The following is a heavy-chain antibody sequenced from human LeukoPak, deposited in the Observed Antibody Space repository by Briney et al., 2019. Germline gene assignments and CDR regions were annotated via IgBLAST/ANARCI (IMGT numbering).Heavy chain of an antibody. Sequence: SETLSLTCTVSGGSISSYYWSWIRQPPGKGLEWIGYIYYSGSTNYNPSLKSRVTISVDTSKNQFSLRLSSVTAADTAVYYCAMAYSSSWYYFDYWGQGTLVTVSS. CDR2: IYYSGST. CDR1: GGSISSYY. D-gene: IGHD6-13*01. J-gene: IGHJ4*02. V-gene: IGHV4-59*01. CDR3: AMAYSSSWYYFDY.